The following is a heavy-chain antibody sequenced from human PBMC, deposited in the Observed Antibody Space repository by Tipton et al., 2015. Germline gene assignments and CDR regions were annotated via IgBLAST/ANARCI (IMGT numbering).Heavy chain of an antibody. D-gene: IGHD2/OR15-2a*01. CDR1: GYTFTKYW. V-gene: IGHV5-51*01. CDR2: IYPGDSDT. Sequence: QLVQSGAEVKKPGDSLKISCRASGYTFTKYWIAWVRQMPGKGLESMGSIYPGDSDTYYNPSFQGQVTVSADSSISTAYLQWSSLQASDSAIYYCARRSRNCNDGASTCSFYHFDLWGRGTLVTVSS. CDR3: ARRSRNCNDGASTCSFYHFDL. J-gene: IGHJ2*01.